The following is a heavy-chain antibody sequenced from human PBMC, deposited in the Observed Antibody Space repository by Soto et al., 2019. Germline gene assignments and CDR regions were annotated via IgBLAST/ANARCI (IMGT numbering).Heavy chain of an antibody. CDR1: GGSISSYY. V-gene: IGHV4-4*07. CDR3: ARDKTLTMVRGNYYYYYGMDV. Sequence: PSETLSLTCTVSGGSISSYYWSWIRQPAGKGLEWIGRIYTSGSTNYNPSLKSRVTMSVDTSKNQFSLKLSSVTAADTAVYYCARDKTLTMVRGNYYYYYGMDVWGQGTTVTVS. D-gene: IGHD3-10*01. J-gene: IGHJ6*02. CDR2: IYTSGST.